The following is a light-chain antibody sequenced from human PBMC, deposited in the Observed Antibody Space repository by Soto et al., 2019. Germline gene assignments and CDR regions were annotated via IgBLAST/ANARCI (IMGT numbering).Light chain of an antibody. J-gene: IGLJ1*01. V-gene: IGLV1-51*01. CDR1: SSNIGKRH. Sequence: QSVLTQPPSVSAAPGQKVTISCSGSSSNIGKRHVSWYRHLPGTAPNLLIYDNDHRPSGIPDRFSGSKSGTAATLDITGLQTGDEADYYCATWDDSLSGAVFGPGTKLTVL. CDR3: ATWDDSLSGAV. CDR2: DND.